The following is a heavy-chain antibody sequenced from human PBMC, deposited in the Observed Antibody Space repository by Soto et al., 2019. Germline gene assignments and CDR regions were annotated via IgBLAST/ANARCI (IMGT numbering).Heavy chain of an antibody. V-gene: IGHV4-34*01. J-gene: IGHJ6*03. D-gene: IGHD3-10*01. Sequence: PSDTLSLTLAVYGGSFSGYYCIWILPPPLKGLEWIGEINHSGSTNYNPSLKSRVTISVDTSKNQFSLKLSSVTAADTAVYYCARGFARRNYYYYYMEVWGKGTTVTVSS. CDR2: INHSGST. CDR1: GGSFSGYY. CDR3: ARGFARRNYYYYYMEV.